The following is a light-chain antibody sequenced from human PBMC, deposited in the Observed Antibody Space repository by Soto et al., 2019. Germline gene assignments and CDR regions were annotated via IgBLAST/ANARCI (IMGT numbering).Light chain of an antibody. CDR1: QSVLYSSNNKNY. V-gene: IGKV4-1*01. Sequence: DIVMTQSPDSLAVSLGVRATINCKSSQSVLYSSNNKNYLAGYQQKPGKPPKLLIYWASTRESGVPDRFSGSRSGTDFTLTISSLQAEDVAVYYCQQYYSTPRTFGQGTKVEIK. J-gene: IGKJ1*01. CDR3: QQYYSTPRT. CDR2: WAS.